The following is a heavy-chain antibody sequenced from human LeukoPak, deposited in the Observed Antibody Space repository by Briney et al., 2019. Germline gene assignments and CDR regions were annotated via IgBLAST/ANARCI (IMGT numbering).Heavy chain of an antibody. CDR3: ARGAWATRLGS. Sequence: PSETLSLTCAVYGESINSYYWSWVRQPQGEGLEWDGEIYESGTTKNNPSLKSRVPISMVPSKQQFSLSLSSVTAADTAVYYCARGAWATRLGSWGLGTPVIVSS. D-gene: IGHD2-15*01. V-gene: IGHV4-34*01. J-gene: IGHJ4*02. CDR1: GESINSYY. CDR2: IYESGTT.